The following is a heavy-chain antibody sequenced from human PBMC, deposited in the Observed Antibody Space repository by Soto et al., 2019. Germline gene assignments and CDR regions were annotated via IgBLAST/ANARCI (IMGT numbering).Heavy chain of an antibody. CDR3: AHSVVAGLGYYFDY. J-gene: IGHJ4*02. CDR2: IYWDDDK. D-gene: IGHD6-19*01. Sequence: QITLKESGPTLVKPTQTLTLTCTFSGFSLSSTRVAVGWIRQPPGKALEWLALIYWDDDKRYSPFMKSRLTITNDPSKTRVVLTMTNMDPVDTATYYCAHSVVAGLGYYFDYWGQGTLVTVSS. CDR1: GFSLSSTRVA. V-gene: IGHV2-5*02.